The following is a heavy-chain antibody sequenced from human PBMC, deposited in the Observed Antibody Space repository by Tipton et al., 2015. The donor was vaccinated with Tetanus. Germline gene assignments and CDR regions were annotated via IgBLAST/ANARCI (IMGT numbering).Heavy chain of an antibody. CDR1: GFTFSSYS. J-gene: IGHJ4*02. CDR3: ARDNKGVWGSYRFDY. CDR2: ISSSSSTI. V-gene: IGHV3-48*02. Sequence: SLRLSCAASGFTFSSYSMNWVRQAPGKGLEWVSYISSSSSTIYYADSVKGRFTISRDNAKNSLYLQMNSLRDEDTAVYYCARDNKGVWGSYRFDYWGQGTLVTVSS. D-gene: IGHD3-16*02.